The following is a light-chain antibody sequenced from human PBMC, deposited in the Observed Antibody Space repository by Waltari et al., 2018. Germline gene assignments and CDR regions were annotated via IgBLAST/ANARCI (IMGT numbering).Light chain of an antibody. CDR2: GVS. Sequence: QSAPTPPPSVSGSPGQSVPIPCPGTSSAVGGFNYVPWYQQHPGKVPKLMIYGVSNRPSGVSDRFSGSKSGNMASLTISGLQAEDEADYYCCSYTTSSTDVFGSGTKLTVL. J-gene: IGLJ6*01. V-gene: IGLV2-14*01. CDR1: SSAVGGFNY. CDR3: CSYTTSSTDV.